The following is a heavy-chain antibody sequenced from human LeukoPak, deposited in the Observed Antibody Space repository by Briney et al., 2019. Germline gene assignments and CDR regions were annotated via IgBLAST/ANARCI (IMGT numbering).Heavy chain of an antibody. CDR3: ASGASRSYYDYVWGSD. CDR2: ISSSSSYI. D-gene: IGHD3-16*01. V-gene: IGHV3-21*01. J-gene: IGHJ4*02. Sequence: GGSLRLSCAASGFTFSSYSMNWVRQAPGKGLEWVPSISSSSSYIYYADSVKGRFTISRDNAKNSLYLQMNSLRAEDTAVYYCASGASRSYYDYVWGSDWGQGTLVTVSS. CDR1: GFTFSSYS.